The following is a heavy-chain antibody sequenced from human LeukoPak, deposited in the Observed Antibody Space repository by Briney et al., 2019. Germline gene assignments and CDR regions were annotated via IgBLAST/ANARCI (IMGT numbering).Heavy chain of an antibody. Sequence: GESLKISCKGSGYRFNAYWLAWVRQMPGKGLEWMGIIYPDDSDTRYSPSFQGQVTVSADKSVRTAYLQWSSLKASDTAMYYCARPNTPQDYGDYGWIDYWGQGTLVTVSS. J-gene: IGHJ4*02. CDR1: GYRFNAYW. D-gene: IGHD4-17*01. CDR3: ARPNTPQDYGDYGWIDY. CDR2: IYPDDSDT. V-gene: IGHV5-51*01.